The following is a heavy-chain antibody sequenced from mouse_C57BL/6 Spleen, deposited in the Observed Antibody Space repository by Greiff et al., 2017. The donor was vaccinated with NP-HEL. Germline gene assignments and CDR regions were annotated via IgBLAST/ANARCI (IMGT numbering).Heavy chain of an antibody. J-gene: IGHJ1*03. V-gene: IGHV5-9-1*02. CDR1: GFTFSSYA. CDR2: ISSGGDYI. Sequence: EVQVVESGEGLVKPGGSLKLSCAASGFTFSSYALSWVRQTPEKRLEWVAYISSGGDYIYYADTVKGRFTISRDNARNTLYLQMSSLKSEDTAMYYCTRVGGSSYWYFDVWGTGTTVTVSS. CDR3: TRVGGSSYWYFDV. D-gene: IGHD1-1*01.